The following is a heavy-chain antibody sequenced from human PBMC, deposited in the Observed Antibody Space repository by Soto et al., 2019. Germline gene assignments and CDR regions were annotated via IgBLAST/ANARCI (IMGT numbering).Heavy chain of an antibody. V-gene: IGHV4-31*02. D-gene: IGHD2-15*01. Sequence: SWVRQNPGKDLEWIGHMHHSGRTHYNPSLKSRVAISVDTSKNQFSLYLNSVTAADTAVYYCARWVEVSLDYFDSWGQGTPVTVSS. J-gene: IGHJ4*02. CDR3: ARWVEVSLDYFDS. CDR2: MHHSGRT.